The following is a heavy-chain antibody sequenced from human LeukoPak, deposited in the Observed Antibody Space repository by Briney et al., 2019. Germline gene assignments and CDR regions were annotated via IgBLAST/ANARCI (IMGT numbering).Heavy chain of an antibody. Sequence: GGSLRLSCAASGFTFSSYSMNWARQAPGKGLEWVSSISSSSSYIYYADSVKGRFTISRDNAKNSLYLQMNSLRAEDTAVYYCARSQYSGYDSDYYYGMDVWGKGTTVTVSS. CDR2: ISSSSSYI. J-gene: IGHJ6*04. V-gene: IGHV3-21*01. CDR3: ARSQYSGYDSDYYYGMDV. D-gene: IGHD5-12*01. CDR1: GFTFSSYS.